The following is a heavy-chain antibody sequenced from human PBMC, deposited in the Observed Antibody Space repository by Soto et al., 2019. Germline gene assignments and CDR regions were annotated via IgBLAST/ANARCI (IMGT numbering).Heavy chain of an antibody. CDR2: INSDGSRT. V-gene: IGHV3-74*01. J-gene: IGHJ3*02. Sequence: EVQLVESGGGLVQPGGSLRLSCAASGFTFSSYWMHWVRQAPGKGLVWDSRINSDGSRTIYADSVKGRFTVSRDNAKNTLYLQMSSLRAEDTAVYYCTIFGVVVKSDGFDIWGQGTMVTVSS. CDR1: GFTFSSYW. D-gene: IGHD3-3*01. CDR3: TIFGVVVKSDGFDI.